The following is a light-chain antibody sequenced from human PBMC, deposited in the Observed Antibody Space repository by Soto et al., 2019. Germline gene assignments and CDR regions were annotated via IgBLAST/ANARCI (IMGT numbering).Light chain of an antibody. J-gene: IGKJ1*01. CDR1: QSVSSY. Sequence: EIVLTQSPATLFLSPGERATLSCRASQSVSSYVAWYQQKPGQAPRLLIYDASNTATGLPARFSGSGSGTDFTLTISSLEPEVFAVYYCQQRSSWPRTFGQGTKVE. CDR3: QQRSSWPRT. CDR2: DAS. V-gene: IGKV3-11*01.